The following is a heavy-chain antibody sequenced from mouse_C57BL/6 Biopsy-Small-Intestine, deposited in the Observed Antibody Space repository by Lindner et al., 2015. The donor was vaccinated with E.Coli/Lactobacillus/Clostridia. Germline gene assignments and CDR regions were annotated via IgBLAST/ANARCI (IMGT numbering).Heavy chain of an antibody. CDR2: INPGSGGT. Sequence: VQLQESGAELVRPGTSVKVSCRASGYAFTNYLIEWVKQRPGRGLEWIGVINPGSGGTNYNERFKGKATLTADKSSSIAYMQLSSLTSEDSAVYFCARRDYYGSSYGGDYWGQGTTLTVSS. CDR3: ARRDYYGSSYGGDY. CDR1: GYAFTNYL. J-gene: IGHJ2*01. V-gene: IGHV1-54*01. D-gene: IGHD1-1*01.